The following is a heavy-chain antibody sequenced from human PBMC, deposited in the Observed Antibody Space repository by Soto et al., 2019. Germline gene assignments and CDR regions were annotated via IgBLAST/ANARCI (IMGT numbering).Heavy chain of an antibody. CDR2: ISSSGSTI. CDR1: GFTFSIYE. D-gene: IGHD1-26*01. V-gene: IGHV3-48*03. Sequence: GSLSLSCSSSGFTFSIYEMNLVRQAPGKGLEWVSYISSSGSTIYYADSVKGRFTISRDNAKNSLYLQMNSLRAEDTAVYYCARDGGGRSLDIWGQGTMVTVSS. CDR3: ARDGGGRSLDI. J-gene: IGHJ3*02.